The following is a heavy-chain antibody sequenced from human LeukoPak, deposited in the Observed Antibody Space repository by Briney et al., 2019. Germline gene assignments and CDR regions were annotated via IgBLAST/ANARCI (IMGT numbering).Heavy chain of an antibody. CDR3: ARALGPCSGGSCYTTTSFYY. J-gene: IGHJ4*02. Sequence: GGSLRLSCAPPGFTFEDSGMSWVPQAPGKGREGVSGINRNGGSTGYGDSVKGRFTTSRDNAKNSLYLQMKSLRAEDTALYYSARALGPCSGGSCYTTTSFYYWGQGTLVTVSS. D-gene: IGHD2-15*01. CDR2: INRNGGST. CDR1: GFTFEDSG. V-gene: IGHV3-20*04.